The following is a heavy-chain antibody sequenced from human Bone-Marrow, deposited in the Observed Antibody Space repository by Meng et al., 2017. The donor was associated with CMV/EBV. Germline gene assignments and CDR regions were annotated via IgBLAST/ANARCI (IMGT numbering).Heavy chain of an antibody. D-gene: IGHD2-2*01. CDR2: ISGGGSSI. CDR1: GFTFSTFE. J-gene: IGHJ4*02. V-gene: IGHV3-48*03. Sequence: GGSLRLSCAASGFTFSTFEMNWVRQAPGKGLEWVSYISGGGSSIYYADSVKGRFTISRDNTKNSLYLQMNSLRGEDTAVYYCARVCSSTNCFRSLNDYWGQGTLVTVSS. CDR3: ARVCSSTNCFRSLNDY.